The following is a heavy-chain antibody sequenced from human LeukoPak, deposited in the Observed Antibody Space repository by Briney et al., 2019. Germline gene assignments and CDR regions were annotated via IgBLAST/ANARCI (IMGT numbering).Heavy chain of an antibody. Sequence: SVKVSCKASGGTFSSYAISWVRQAPGQGLEWIGRIIPILGIANYAQKFQGRVTITADKSTSTAYMELSSLRSEDTAVYYCARGGAYDSSGYYLDYWGQGTLVTVSS. J-gene: IGHJ4*02. CDR1: GGTFSSYA. CDR3: ARGGAYDSSGYYLDY. D-gene: IGHD3-22*01. V-gene: IGHV1-69*04. CDR2: IIPILGIA.